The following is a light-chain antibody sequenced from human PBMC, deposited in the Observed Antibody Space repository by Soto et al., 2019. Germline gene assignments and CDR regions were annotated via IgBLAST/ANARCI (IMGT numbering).Light chain of an antibody. V-gene: IGLV2-23*02. CDR1: STDPATYDL. Sequence: QSALTQPASVSGSPGQSITISCTGTSTDPATYDLVSWYQQHPGKAPQLIIYEVAKRPSGVSARFSGSQSGDTASLTISGLQAADEAYYYCCSYAGSGTSGYVFGSGTKLTVL. CDR2: EVA. J-gene: IGLJ1*01. CDR3: CSYAGSGTSGYV.